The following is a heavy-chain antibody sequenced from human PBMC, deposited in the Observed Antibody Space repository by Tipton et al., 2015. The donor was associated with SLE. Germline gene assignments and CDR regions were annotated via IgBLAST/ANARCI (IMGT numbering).Heavy chain of an antibody. Sequence: TLSLTCTVSGGSISSYYWSWIRQPPGKGLEWIGEINHSGSTNYNPSLKSRVTISVDTSKNQFSLKLSSVTAADTAVYYCARARGIAVAGHDAFDIWGHGTMVTVSS. V-gene: IGHV4-34*01. CDR1: GGSISSYY. D-gene: IGHD6-19*01. CDR2: INHSGST. CDR3: ARARGIAVAGHDAFDI. J-gene: IGHJ3*02.